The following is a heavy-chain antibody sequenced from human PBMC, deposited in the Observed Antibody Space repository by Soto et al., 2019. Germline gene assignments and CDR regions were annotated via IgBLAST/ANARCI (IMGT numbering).Heavy chain of an antibody. D-gene: IGHD5-18*01. V-gene: IGHV3-21*01. CDR1: GFTFSSYS. CDR3: AIDHVNTKKAFDI. Sequence: GGSLRLSCAASGFTFSSYSMNWVRQAPGKGLEWVSSISSSSSYIYYADSVKGRFTISRDNAKNSLYLQMNSLRAEDTAVYYCAIDHVNTKKAFDIWGQGTMVNVS. CDR2: ISSSSSYI. J-gene: IGHJ3*02.